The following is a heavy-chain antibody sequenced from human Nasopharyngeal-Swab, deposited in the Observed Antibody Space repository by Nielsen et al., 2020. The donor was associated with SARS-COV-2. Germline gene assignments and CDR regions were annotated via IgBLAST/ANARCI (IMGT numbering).Heavy chain of an antibody. CDR2: IWYDGSNK. J-gene: IGHJ5*02. CDR3: ARDWTRYSSSPQTWFDP. V-gene: IGHV3-33*01. Sequence: VRQAAGKGLAWVAVIWYDGSNKYYADSVKGRFTISRDNSKNTLYLQMNSLRAEDTAVYYCARDWTRYSSSPQTWFDPWGQGTLVTSPQ. D-gene: IGHD6-6*01.